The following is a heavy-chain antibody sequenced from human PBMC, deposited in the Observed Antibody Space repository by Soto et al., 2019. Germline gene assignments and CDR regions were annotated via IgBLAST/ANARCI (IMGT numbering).Heavy chain of an antibody. CDR2: IIPLFGTP. D-gene: IGHD3-22*01. J-gene: IGHJ6*04. CDR3: ARALPRGTMIVVESENVGMAV. CDR1: GDNFSKYS. Sequence: QVQLVQSGAEVKKPGSSVTVSCKASGDNFSKYSFSWVRQAPGQGLEWMGGIIPLFGTPDYAQKFQDRVTISADESTTTVYMELSSLRDEDTGVYYCARALPRGTMIVVESENVGMAVWGKGTEVTVSS. V-gene: IGHV1-69*01.